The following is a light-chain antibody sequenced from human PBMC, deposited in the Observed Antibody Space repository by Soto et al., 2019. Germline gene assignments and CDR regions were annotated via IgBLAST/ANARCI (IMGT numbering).Light chain of an antibody. CDR1: QRVSSN. CDR3: QQYIRWPLT. V-gene: IGKV3-15*01. Sequence: VLSQYPCTLSLSPGATATLTCRASQRVSSNLAWYQQKPGQAPSLLIYGASTRATGTPARFSGSGSGTEFTLTISSLQSEDFAVYYCQQYIRWPLTFGGGTKVDIK. CDR2: GAS. J-gene: IGKJ4*01.